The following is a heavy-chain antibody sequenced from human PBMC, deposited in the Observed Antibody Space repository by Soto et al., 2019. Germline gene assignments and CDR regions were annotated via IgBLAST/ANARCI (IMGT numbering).Heavy chain of an antibody. CDR1: GITFSDYY. J-gene: IGHJ3*02. CDR2: ISYSGSTI. CDR3: ARDNLAFDI. V-gene: IGHV3-11*01. Sequence: GSLRISFSASGITFSDYYMIWIRQAPGKGLEWVSYISYSGSTIYYADSVKGRFTISRDNAKNSLYLQMNSLRAEDTAVYYCARDNLAFDIWGQGTMVTVSS.